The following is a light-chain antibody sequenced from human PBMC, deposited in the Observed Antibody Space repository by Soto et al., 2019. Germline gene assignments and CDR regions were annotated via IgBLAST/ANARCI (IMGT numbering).Light chain of an antibody. Sequence: QSALTQPASVSGSPGQSTTISCTGTSSDVGGYNYLSWYQQHPGKAPKVMIYEVSNRPSGVSNRFSGSKSGNTASLTISGLQAEDEADYFCSSYTTSGTPVFGGGTKLTVL. V-gene: IGLV2-14*01. CDR3: SSYTTSGTPV. CDR1: SSDVGGYNY. CDR2: EVS. J-gene: IGLJ3*02.